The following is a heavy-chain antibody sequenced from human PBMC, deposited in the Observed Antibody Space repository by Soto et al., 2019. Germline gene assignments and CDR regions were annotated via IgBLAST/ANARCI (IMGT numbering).Heavy chain of an antibody. Sequence: QVQLQESGPGLVKPSQTLSLTCTVSGGSIGSGDYYWSWIRQPPGKGLEWIGYIYFSGSTYYNPSLTSRVTISVDTSKNQFSPKLRSVTAADTAVYYCARVLLEGGLDYWGQGTLVTVSS. D-gene: IGHD3-16*01. J-gene: IGHJ4*02. CDR1: GGSIGSGDYY. CDR3: ARVLLEGGLDY. CDR2: IYFSGST. V-gene: IGHV4-30-4*01.